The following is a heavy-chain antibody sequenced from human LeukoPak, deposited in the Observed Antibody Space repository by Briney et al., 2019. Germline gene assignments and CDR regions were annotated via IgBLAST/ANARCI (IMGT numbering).Heavy chain of an antibody. CDR1: GFTFSSYS. D-gene: IGHD2-8*02. V-gene: IGHV3-48*02. J-gene: IGHJ4*02. CDR3: ARGQVPVGFDY. CDR2: ISSSSSTI. Sequence: PGGSLRLSCAASGFTFSSYSMNWVRQAPGKGLEWVSYISSSSSTIYYADSVKGRFTISRDNAKNLLYLQMNSLRDEDTAVYYCARGQVPVGFDYWGQGTLVTVSS.